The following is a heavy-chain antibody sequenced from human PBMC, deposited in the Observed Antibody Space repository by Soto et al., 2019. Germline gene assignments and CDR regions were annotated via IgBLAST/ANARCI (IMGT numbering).Heavy chain of an antibody. Sequence: SETLSLTCAVSGGSIGSSNGWSWVRQPPGKGLEWIGEIYHSGSTNYNPSLKSRVTISVDKSKNQFSLKLSSVTAADTAVYYCARAERRIAATSEYYYYGMDVWGQGTTVTVSS. D-gene: IGHD6-13*01. J-gene: IGHJ6*02. CDR3: ARAERRIAATSEYYYYGMDV. CDR2: IYHSGST. CDR1: GGSIGSSNG. V-gene: IGHV4-4*02.